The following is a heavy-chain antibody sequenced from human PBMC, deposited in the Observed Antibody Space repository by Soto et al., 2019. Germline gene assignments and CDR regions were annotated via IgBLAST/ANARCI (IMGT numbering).Heavy chain of an antibody. D-gene: IGHD2-15*01. CDR1: GGSISSGGYY. V-gene: IGHV4-31*03. CDR2: IYYSGST. CDR3: ASVSLYCSGGSCYSGSAFDI. J-gene: IGHJ3*02. Sequence: PSETLSLTCTVSGGSISSGGYYWSWIRQHPGKGLEWIGYIYYSGSTYYNPSLKSRVTISVDTSKNQFSLKLSSVTAADTAVYYCASVSLYCSGGSCYSGSAFDIWGQGTMVTVSS.